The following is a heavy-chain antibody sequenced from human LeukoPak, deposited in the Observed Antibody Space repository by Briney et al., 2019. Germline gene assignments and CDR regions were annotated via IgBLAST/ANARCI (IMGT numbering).Heavy chain of an antibody. CDR1: GFTFSDYY. CDR3: AKGGSRHADY. J-gene: IGHJ4*02. Sequence: PGGSLRLSGAASGFTFSDYYMSWIRQAPGKGRMWVSRINNDGSSISYADSVKGRFTISRDNGKNTLYLEVNSLRAEDTAVYYCAKGGSRHADYWGQGALVIVSS. V-gene: IGHV3-74*01. D-gene: IGHD1-26*01. CDR2: INNDGSSI.